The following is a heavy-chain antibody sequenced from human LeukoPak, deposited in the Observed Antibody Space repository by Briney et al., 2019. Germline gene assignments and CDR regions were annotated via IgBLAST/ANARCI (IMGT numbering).Heavy chain of an antibody. Sequence: GGSLRLSCAASGFTFSSYEMNWVRQAPGKGLEWVSYISSSGSTIYYADSVKGRFTISRDNAKNSLYLQMNSLRAEDTAVYYCARGYSSGWFASNWFDPWGQGTLVTVSS. CDR1: GFTFSSYE. CDR3: ARGYSSGWFASNWFDP. V-gene: IGHV3-48*03. CDR2: ISSSGSTI. D-gene: IGHD6-19*01. J-gene: IGHJ5*02.